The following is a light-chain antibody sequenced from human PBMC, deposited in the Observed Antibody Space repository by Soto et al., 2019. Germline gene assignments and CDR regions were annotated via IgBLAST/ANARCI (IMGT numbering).Light chain of an antibody. CDR3: QHYGGSPLT. CDR2: GAS. J-gene: IGKJ4*01. CDR1: ESVSSGY. V-gene: IGKV3-20*01. Sequence: EVLLTQSPGTLSLSPGERATLSCRASESVSSGYLAWYQQKPGQAPRLLIYGASSRATGIPDRFSGSGSGTDFTLTISRLEPEDFAVYYCQHYGGSPLTFGGGTKVDIK.